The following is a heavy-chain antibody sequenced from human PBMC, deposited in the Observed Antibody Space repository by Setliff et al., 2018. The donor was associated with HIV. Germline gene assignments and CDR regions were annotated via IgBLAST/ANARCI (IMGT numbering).Heavy chain of an antibody. J-gene: IGHJ3*02. D-gene: IGHD1-26*01. CDR1: GGTFGSYA. V-gene: IGHV1-69*10. CDR2: IILIVGQT. CDR3: ARAYRPRALDI. Sequence: GASVKVSCKASGGTFGSYAIHWVRQAPGQGLEWMGGIILIVGQTNYAQKFQGRFTITADTSTNTAFMELTSLTSEDTAFYYCARAYRPRALDIWGQGTMVTVSS.